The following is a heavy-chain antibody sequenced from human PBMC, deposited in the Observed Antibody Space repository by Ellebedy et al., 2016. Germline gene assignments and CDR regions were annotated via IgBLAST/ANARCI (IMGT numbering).Heavy chain of an antibody. CDR3: ARENTIPCPEPLDY. V-gene: IGHV3-66*01. CDR2: IYAGGST. CDR1: GFSVSSNY. J-gene: IGHJ4*02. Sequence: GESLKISCVVSGFSVSSNYLSWVRQAPGKGLEWVSVIYAGGSTFYADSVKGRFTISRDNSKNTLYLQMNSLRAEDTAMYYCARENTIPCPEPLDYWGQGTLITVSS. D-gene: IGHD1-14*01.